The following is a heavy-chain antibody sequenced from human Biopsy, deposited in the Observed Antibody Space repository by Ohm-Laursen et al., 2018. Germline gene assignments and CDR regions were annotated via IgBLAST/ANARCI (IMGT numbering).Heavy chain of an antibody. V-gene: IGHV4-39*01. Sequence: SETLSPTCTVSGDSISTSTTYYWAWLRQPPGKGLEWIGSIYNSETTFYNPSLKSRVAISVDTSTNQFSLKVSFVTAADTALYYCARHPTGFWFDPWGHGTLVTVSS. J-gene: IGHJ5*02. CDR3: ARHPTGFWFDP. CDR1: GDSISTSTTYY. CDR2: IYNSETT.